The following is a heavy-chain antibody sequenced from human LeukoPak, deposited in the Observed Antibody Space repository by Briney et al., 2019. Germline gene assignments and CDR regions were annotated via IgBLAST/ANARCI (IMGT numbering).Heavy chain of an antibody. CDR3: ARDRPLSGYDFDS. J-gene: IGHJ4*02. CDR2: ISSSSSTI. CDR1: GFIFSSYS. Sequence: GGSLRLSCAASGFIFSSYSMNWVRQAPGKGLEWVSYISSSSSTIDYADSVKGRFTISRDNAKNSLFLQMNSLRAEDTAIYYCARDRPLSGYDFDSWGRGTLVTVSS. V-gene: IGHV3-48*01. D-gene: IGHD5-12*01.